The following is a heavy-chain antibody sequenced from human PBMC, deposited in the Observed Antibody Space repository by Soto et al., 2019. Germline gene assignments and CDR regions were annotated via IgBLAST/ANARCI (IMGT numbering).Heavy chain of an antibody. Sequence: EVQLLESGGGLVQPGGSLRLSCGASGFTFSSYAMSWVRQAPGKGLEWVSAISGTGGSTYYADSVKGRFTISRDNSKNTLYLQMNSLRAEDTAVYYCAKEESGSYSLFDYWGQGTLVTVSS. CDR3: AKEESGSYSLFDY. V-gene: IGHV3-23*01. CDR1: GFTFSSYA. J-gene: IGHJ4*02. CDR2: ISGTGGST. D-gene: IGHD1-26*01.